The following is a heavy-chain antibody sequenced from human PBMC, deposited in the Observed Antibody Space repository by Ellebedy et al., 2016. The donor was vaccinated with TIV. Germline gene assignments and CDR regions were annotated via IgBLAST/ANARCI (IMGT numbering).Heavy chain of an antibody. CDR3: ARDFGELPYYYYYGMDV. CDR2: ISSSSSYI. V-gene: IGHV3-21*01. CDR1: GFTFSSYS. Sequence: GESLKISCAASGFTFSSYSMNWVRQAPGKGLEWASSISSSSSYIYYADSVKGRFTISRDNAKNSLYLQMNSLRAEDTAVYYCARDFGELPYYYYYGMDVWGQGTTVTVSS. D-gene: IGHD1-26*01. J-gene: IGHJ6*02.